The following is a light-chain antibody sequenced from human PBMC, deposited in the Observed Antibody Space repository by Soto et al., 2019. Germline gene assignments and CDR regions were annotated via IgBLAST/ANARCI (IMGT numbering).Light chain of an antibody. V-gene: IGKV1-5*01. CDR2: DAS. CDR1: QSISGW. Sequence: DIPMTQSPSTLSASVGNRVTITCRASQSISGWLAWYQQKPGKAPKLLIYDASSLESGVPSRFSGSGSGTEFTLTISSLQPDDFATYYCQQYNSYSWTFGQGTKVDIK. CDR3: QQYNSYSWT. J-gene: IGKJ1*01.